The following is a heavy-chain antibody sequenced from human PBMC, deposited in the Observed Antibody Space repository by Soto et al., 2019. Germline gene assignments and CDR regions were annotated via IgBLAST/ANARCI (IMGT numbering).Heavy chain of an antibody. Sequence: ASVKVSCKASGYTFTGYYMHWVRQAPGQGLEWMGWINPNSGGTNYAQKFQGRLTMTRDTSISTAYMELSRLRSDDTAVYYCARMNYYDSSGPPGFDYWGQGTLVTVSS. J-gene: IGHJ4*02. CDR1: GYTFTGYY. CDR2: INPNSGGT. D-gene: IGHD3-22*01. CDR3: ARMNYYDSSGPPGFDY. V-gene: IGHV1-2*02.